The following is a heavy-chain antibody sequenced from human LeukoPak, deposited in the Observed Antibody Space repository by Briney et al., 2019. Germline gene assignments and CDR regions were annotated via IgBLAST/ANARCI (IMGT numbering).Heavy chain of an antibody. CDR1: GASISSGVYY. CDR2: IYYSGST. V-gene: IGHV4-30-4*08. Sequence: SETLSLTCSVSGASISSGVYYWSWIRQPPGKGLEWIGYIYYSGSTYYNPSLKSRVTISVDTSKNQFSLKLSSVTAADTAVYYCARGRYGYSPTRHWGQGTLVTVSS. J-gene: IGHJ1*01. D-gene: IGHD5-18*01. CDR3: ARGRYGYSPTRH.